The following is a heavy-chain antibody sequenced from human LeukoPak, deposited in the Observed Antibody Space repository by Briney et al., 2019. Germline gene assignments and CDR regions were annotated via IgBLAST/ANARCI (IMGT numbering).Heavy chain of an antibody. CDR2: FIPMFDST. V-gene: IGHV1-69*06. CDR1: GGTFINHA. J-gene: IGHJ4*02. D-gene: IGHD3-10*01. Sequence: ASVKVSCKASGGTFINHAISWVRQTPGQGLEWMGGFIPMFDSTIYAQKFQGRVTMTEDTSTDTAYMELSSLRSEDTAVYYCATVPLLVGFGDPKDIYYFDYWGQGTLVTVSS. CDR3: ATVPLLVGFGDPKDIYYFDY.